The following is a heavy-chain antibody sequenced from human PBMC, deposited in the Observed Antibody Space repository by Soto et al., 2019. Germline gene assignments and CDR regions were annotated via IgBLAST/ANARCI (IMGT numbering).Heavy chain of an antibody. CDR1: GFTFSSYS. Sequence: GGSLRLSCAASGFTFSSYSMNWVRQAPGKGLEWVSYISSSSSTIYYADSVKGRFTISRDNAKNSLYLQMNSLRAEDTAVYYCARDPPYYDILTGYYPDDAFDIWGQGTMVTVSS. D-gene: IGHD3-9*01. CDR3: ARDPPYYDILTGYYPDDAFDI. J-gene: IGHJ3*02. V-gene: IGHV3-48*04. CDR2: ISSSSSTI.